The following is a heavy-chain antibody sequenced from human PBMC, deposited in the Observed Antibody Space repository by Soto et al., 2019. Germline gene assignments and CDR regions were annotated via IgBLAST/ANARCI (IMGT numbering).Heavy chain of an antibody. V-gene: IGHV3-21*01. Sequence: GGSLRLSCAASGFTFSSYSMNWVRQAPGKGLEWVSSISSSSYIYYADSVKGRFTISRDNAKNSLYLQMNSLRAEDTAVYYCARDQEIGGYDSTGFDYWGQGTLVTVSS. CDR1: GFTFSSYS. J-gene: IGHJ4*02. CDR2: ISSSSYI. CDR3: ARDQEIGGYDSTGFDY. D-gene: IGHD5-12*01.